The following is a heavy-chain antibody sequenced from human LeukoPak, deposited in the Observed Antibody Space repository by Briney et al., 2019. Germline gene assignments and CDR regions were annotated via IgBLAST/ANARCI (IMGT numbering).Heavy chain of an antibody. CDR2: IYHSGST. CDR1: GGSISSGGYY. Sequence: SETLSLTCTVSGGSISSGGYYWSWIRQPPGKGLEWIGYIYHSGSTYYNPSLKSRVTISVDRSKNQFSLKLSSVTAADTAVYYCARHAQDYGDYYYFDYWGQGTLVTVSS. J-gene: IGHJ4*02. D-gene: IGHD4-17*01. V-gene: IGHV4-30-2*01. CDR3: ARHAQDYGDYYYFDY.